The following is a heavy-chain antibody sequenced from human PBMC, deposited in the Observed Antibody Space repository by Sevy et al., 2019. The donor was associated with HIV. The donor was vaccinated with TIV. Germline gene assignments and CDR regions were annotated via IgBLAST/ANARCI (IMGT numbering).Heavy chain of an antibody. V-gene: IGHV1-2*02. CDR1: GYTFTGYY. Sequence: ASVKVSCKASGYTFTGYYMHWVRQAPGQGLEWMGWINPNSGGTNYAQKFQGRVTMTRDTSISTAYMELSRLRSDDTAVYYCARVPSSDWTVRPFNWFDPWGQGTLATVSS. D-gene: IGHD6-19*01. J-gene: IGHJ5*02. CDR2: INPNSGGT. CDR3: ARVPSSDWTVRPFNWFDP.